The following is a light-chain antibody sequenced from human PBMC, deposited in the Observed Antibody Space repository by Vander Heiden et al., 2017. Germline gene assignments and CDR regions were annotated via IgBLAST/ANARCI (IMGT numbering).Light chain of an antibody. J-gene: IGKJ1*01. V-gene: IGKV1-39*01. CDR1: QTIGSY. Sequence: DVQMTQSQSSLPASVGDRVTITCRASQTIGSYLNWYQQKPGKAPNLLIYAASTLQSGVPSRFSGSGSGTDFTLTISSLQPEDFATYYCQQTYNTPPWTFGQGTKVEIK. CDR2: AAS. CDR3: QQTYNTPPWT.